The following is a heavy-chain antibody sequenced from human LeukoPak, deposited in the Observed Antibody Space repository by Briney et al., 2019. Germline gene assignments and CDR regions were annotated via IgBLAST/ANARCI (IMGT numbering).Heavy chain of an antibody. D-gene: IGHD6-19*01. J-gene: IGHJ4*02. CDR1: GFTFGNFA. V-gene: IGHV3-23*01. Sequence: GGSLRLSCAASGFTFGNFAMSWVRQAPGKGLEWVSDVTGGGEITFYTNSVKGRFTISRDNAKNSLYLQMNSLRAEDTAVYYCARESGVAGTKHWGQGTLVTVSS. CDR2: VTGGGEIT. CDR3: ARESGVAGTKH.